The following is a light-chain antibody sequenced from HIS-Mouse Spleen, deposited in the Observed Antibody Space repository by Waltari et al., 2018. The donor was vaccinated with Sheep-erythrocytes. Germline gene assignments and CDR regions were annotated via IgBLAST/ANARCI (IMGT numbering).Light chain of an antibody. CDR1: SSDVGGYTY. V-gene: IGLV2-8*01. CDR3: SSYAGSNNWV. CDR2: AVS. Sequence: QSALTQPPSASGSPGQSVTISCTGTSSDVGGYTYVSWYQQHPGKAPKRMIYAVSKRPSGVPDRFSGSKAGNTASLTVSGLQAEDEADYYCSSYAGSNNWVFGGGTKLTVL. J-gene: IGLJ3*02.